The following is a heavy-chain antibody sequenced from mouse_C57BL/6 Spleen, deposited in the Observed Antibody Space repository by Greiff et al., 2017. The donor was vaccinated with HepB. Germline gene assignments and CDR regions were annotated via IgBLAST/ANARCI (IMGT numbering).Heavy chain of an antibody. CDR1: GYTFTSYW. CDR2: INPSNGGT. V-gene: IGHV1-53*01. Sequence: QVQLQHPGTELVKPGASVKLSCKASGYTFTSYWMHWVKQRPGQGLEWIGNINPSNGGTNYNEKFKSKATLTVDKSSSTAYMQLSSLTSEDSAVYYCARSRYDYDDAGDYAMDYWGQGTSVTVSS. J-gene: IGHJ4*01. CDR3: ARSRYDYDDAGDYAMDY. D-gene: IGHD2-4*01.